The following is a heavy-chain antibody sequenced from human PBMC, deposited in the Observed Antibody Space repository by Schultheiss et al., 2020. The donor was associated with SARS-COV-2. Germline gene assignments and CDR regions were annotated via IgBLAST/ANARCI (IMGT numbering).Heavy chain of an antibody. D-gene: IGHD6-19*01. J-gene: IGHJ6*02. CDR1: GYSISSGSYY. CDR3: AREPSYSSGGMDV. V-gene: IGHV4-39*07. CDR2: IYHSGST. Sequence: SETLSLTCAVSGYSISSGSYYWSWIRQPPGKGLEWIGSIYHSGSTNYNPSLKSRVTISVDTSKNQFSLKLSSVTAADTAVYYCAREPSYSSGGMDVWGQGTTVTVSS.